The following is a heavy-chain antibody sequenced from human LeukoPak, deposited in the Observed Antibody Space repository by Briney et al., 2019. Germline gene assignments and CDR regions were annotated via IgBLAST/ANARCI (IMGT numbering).Heavy chain of an antibody. CDR3: ASGSTTVYYYYGMDV. J-gene: IGHJ6*02. CDR2: IIPIFGTA. V-gene: IGHV1-69*13. D-gene: IGHD2-2*01. CDR1: GGTFSSYA. Sequence: SVKVSCKASGGTFSSYAISWERQAPGQGLEWMGGIIPIFGTANYAQKFQGRVTITADESTSTAYMELCSLRSEDTAVYYCASGSTTVYYYYGMDVWGQGTTVTVSS.